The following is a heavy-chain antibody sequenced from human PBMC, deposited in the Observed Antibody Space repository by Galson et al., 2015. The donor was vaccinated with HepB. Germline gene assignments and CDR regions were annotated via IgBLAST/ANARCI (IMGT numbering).Heavy chain of an antibody. CDR1: GFTFDDYA. D-gene: IGHD5-12*01. J-gene: IGHJ3*02. CDR2: ISWNSGSI. Sequence: SLRLSCAASGFTFDDYAMHWVRQAPGKGLEWVSGISWNSGSIGYADSVKGRFTISRDNAKNSLYLQMNSLRAEDTALYYCAKSAIVATIWAFDIWGQGTMVTVSS. V-gene: IGHV3-9*01. CDR3: AKSAIVATIWAFDI.